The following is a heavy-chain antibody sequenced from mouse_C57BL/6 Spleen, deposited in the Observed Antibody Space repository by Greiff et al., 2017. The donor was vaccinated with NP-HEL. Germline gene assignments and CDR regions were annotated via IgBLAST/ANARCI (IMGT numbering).Heavy chain of an antibody. CDR3: TRDDYDGRGFAY. J-gene: IGHJ3*01. D-gene: IGHD2-4*01. CDR1: GFNIKDDY. Sequence: EVQLQQSGAELVRPGASVKLSCTASGFNIKDDYMHWVKQRPEQGLEWIGWIDPENGDTEYASKFQGKATITADTSSNTAYLQLSSLTSEDTAVYYCTRDDYDGRGFAYWGQGTLVTVSA. CDR2: IDPENGDT. V-gene: IGHV14-4*01.